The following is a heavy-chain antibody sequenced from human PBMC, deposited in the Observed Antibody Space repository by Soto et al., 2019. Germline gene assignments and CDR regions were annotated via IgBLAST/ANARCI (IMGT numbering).Heavy chain of an antibody. J-gene: IGHJ3*02. D-gene: IGHD1-1*01. CDR3: ARVWSPGSLHAFDI. V-gene: IGHV1-69*02. CDR1: GGTFSSYT. Sequence: SVKVSCKASGGTFSSYTISWVRHAPGQGLEWMGRIIPILGIANYAQKFQGRVTITADKSTSTAYMELSSLRSEDTAVYYCARVWSPGSLHAFDIWGQGTMVTVSS. CDR2: IIPILGIA.